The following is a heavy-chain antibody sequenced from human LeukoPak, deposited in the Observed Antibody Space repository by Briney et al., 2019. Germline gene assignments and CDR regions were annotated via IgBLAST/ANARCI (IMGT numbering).Heavy chain of an antibody. CDR1: GFTFSSYT. Sequence: GGSLRLSCAASGFTFSSYTMTWVRQAPGKGPEWVSSIATTTNFVSYADSVKGRFTISRDNAKDSPYLQMDSLRDEDTAVYYCARDHYSFGWYFDYWGQGVLVTVSS. CDR3: ARDHYSFGWYFDY. V-gene: IGHV3-21*01. CDR2: IATTTNFV. D-gene: IGHD5-18*01. J-gene: IGHJ4*02.